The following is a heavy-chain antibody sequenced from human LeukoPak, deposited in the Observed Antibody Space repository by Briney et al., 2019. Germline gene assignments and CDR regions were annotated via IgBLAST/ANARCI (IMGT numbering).Heavy chain of an antibody. D-gene: IGHD3-22*01. Sequence: GGTLRLSCAGSGFPFSSHGMNWVRQAPGKGLEWVSGISPGGGPTYYADSVKGRFTISRDDLKSTLYLQMKTLRAEDTAVYYCAKDGAWLQFDDWGQGILVTVSS. CDR3: AKDGAWLQFDD. CDR1: GFPFSSHG. CDR2: ISPGGGPT. V-gene: IGHV3-23*01. J-gene: IGHJ4*02.